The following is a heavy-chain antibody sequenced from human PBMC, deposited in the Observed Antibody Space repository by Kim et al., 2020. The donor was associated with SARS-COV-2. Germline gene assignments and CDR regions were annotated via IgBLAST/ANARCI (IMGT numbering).Heavy chain of an antibody. J-gene: IGHJ6*02. Sequence: GGSLRLSCAASGFTFSSYSMNWVRQAPGKGLEWVSSISSSSSYIYYADSVKGRFTISRDNAKNSLYLQMNSLRAEDTAVYYCARDGYLWFGELVYYYYGMDVWGQGTTVTVSS. CDR2: ISSSSSYI. V-gene: IGHV3-21*01. CDR1: GFTFSSYS. D-gene: IGHD3-10*01. CDR3: ARDGYLWFGELVYYYYGMDV.